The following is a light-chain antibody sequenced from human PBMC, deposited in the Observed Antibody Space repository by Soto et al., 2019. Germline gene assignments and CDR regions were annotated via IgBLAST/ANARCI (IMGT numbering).Light chain of an antibody. J-gene: IGLJ2*01. CDR2: RNN. V-gene: IGLV1-47*01. CDR3: AAWDDSLSGPV. Sequence: QSVLTQPPSASGTPGQRVTISCSGSSSNIGSNYVYWYQQLPGTAPKLLIYRNNQRPSGVPGRFPGSKSGTSASLAISGLRSEDEADYYCAAWDDSLSGPVFGGGTKVTVL. CDR1: SSNIGSNY.